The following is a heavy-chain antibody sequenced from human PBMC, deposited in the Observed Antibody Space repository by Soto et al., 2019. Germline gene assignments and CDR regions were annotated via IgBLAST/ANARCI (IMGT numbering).Heavy chain of an antibody. J-gene: IGHJ4*02. Sequence: PSETLSLTCAVYGGSFSGYYWSWIRQPPGKGLEWIGEINHSGSTNYNPSLKSRVTISVDTSKNQFSLKLSSVTAADTAVYYCASGDGDCGGDCYSADYWGQGTLVTVSS. CDR1: GGSFSGYY. CDR2: INHSGST. V-gene: IGHV4-34*01. D-gene: IGHD2-21*02. CDR3: ASGDGDCGGDCYSADY.